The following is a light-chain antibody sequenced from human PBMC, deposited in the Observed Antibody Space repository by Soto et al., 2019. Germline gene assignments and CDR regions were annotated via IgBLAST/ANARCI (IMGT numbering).Light chain of an antibody. CDR3: LQFTNWIA. CDR1: QSVSSY. V-gene: IGKV3-11*01. Sequence: IVWTLNPATLVLSPKKMASRCCRASQSVSSYLAWYQQKPGQAPRLLIYDASNRATGIPARFSGSGSGTDFTRPISSLETEDFAVNYGLQFTNWIAFRQGTRLEIK. J-gene: IGKJ5*01. CDR2: DAS.